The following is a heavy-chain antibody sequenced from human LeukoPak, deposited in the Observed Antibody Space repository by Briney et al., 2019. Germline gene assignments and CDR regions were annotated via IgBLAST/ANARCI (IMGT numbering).Heavy chain of an antibody. CDR3: ARVYRGIAVAGHEGYFDY. Sequence: SETLSLTCAVYGGSFSGYYWSWIRQPPGKGLEWIGEINHSGSTNYNPSLKSRVTISVDTSKNQFSLKLNSVTAADTAVYYCARVYRGIAVAGHEGYFDYWGQGTLVTVSS. CDR1: GGSFSGYY. CDR2: INHSGST. D-gene: IGHD6-19*01. V-gene: IGHV4-34*01. J-gene: IGHJ4*02.